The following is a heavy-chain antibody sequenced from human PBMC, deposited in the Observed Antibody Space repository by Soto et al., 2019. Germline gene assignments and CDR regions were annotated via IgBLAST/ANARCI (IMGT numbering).Heavy chain of an antibody. CDR2: IYWDDDK. V-gene: IGHV2-5*02. Sequence: QITLKESGPTLVKPTQTLKLTCTFSGFSLSTSGVGVGWLRQPPGKALEWLALIYWDDDKRYSPSLESRLTITRDTSKNQVVLALTNVDPVDTATYFCAHILAGSTSGYFDYWGQGTLVAVSS. J-gene: IGHJ4*02. D-gene: IGHD1-1*01. CDR3: AHILAGSTSGYFDY. CDR1: GFSLSTSGVG.